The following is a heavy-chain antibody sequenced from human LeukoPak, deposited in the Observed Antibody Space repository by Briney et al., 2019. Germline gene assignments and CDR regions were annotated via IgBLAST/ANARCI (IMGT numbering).Heavy chain of an antibody. D-gene: IGHD2-15*01. V-gene: IGHV1-2*02. J-gene: IGHJ3*02. CDR1: GYTFTCYY. CDR2: INPNSGDS. Sequence: GASVKVSCKASGYTFTCYYMHWVRQAPGQGLEWMGWINPNSGDSKYAQKFQGRVTMTRDTSISTAYMELSRLRSDDTAVYYCARDLIEGWAFDIWGQGTVVTVSS. CDR3: ARDLIEGWAFDI.